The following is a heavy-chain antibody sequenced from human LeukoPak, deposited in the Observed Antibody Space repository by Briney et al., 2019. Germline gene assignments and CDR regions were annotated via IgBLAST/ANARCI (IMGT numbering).Heavy chain of an antibody. CDR3: PKDMGYNWNGGQGLIDY. J-gene: IGHJ4*02. V-gene: IGHV3-43*01. CDR1: GFTFDDYT. Sequence: GGSLRLSCAASGFTFDDYTMHWVRQAPGKGLEWVSLISWDGGSTYYADSVKGRFTISRDNSKNSLYLQMNSLRTEDTALYYCPKDMGYNWNGGQGLIDYWGQGTLVTVSS. CDR2: ISWDGGST. D-gene: IGHD1-1*01.